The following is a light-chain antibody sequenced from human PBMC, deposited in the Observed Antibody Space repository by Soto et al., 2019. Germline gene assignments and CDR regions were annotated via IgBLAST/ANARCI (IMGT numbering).Light chain of an antibody. Sequence: QSALTQPASVSGSPVQSITISCTGTSSDVGGYNYVSWYQHHPGKAPKLMIYEVSNRPSGVSNRFSGSKSGNTASLTISGLQAEDEADYYCTSYTTSYTQVFGGGTKLTVL. V-gene: IGLV2-14*01. J-gene: IGLJ3*02. CDR3: TSYTTSYTQV. CDR1: SSDVGGYNY. CDR2: EVS.